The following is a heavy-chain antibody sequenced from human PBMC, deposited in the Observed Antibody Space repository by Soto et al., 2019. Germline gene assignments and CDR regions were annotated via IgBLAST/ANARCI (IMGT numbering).Heavy chain of an antibody. CDR3: ARWGPDKVLDY. Sequence: QVQLVESGGGVVQPGRSLRVSCAASGFTFSSHGMHWVRQAPGKGLEWVAVICYDGSNKYYGESVKGRFIISRDNSKNTVDLQMNSLRAEDTAIYYCARWGPDKVLDYWGQGTLVTVSS. CDR1: GFTFSSHG. D-gene: IGHD3-16*01. CDR2: ICYDGSNK. J-gene: IGHJ4*02. V-gene: IGHV3-33*01.